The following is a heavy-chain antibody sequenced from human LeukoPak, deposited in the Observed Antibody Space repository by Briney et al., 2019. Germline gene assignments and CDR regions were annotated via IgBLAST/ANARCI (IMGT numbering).Heavy chain of an antibody. D-gene: IGHD3-10*01. CDR1: GGSISIYR. Sequence: NPSETLSLTCTLSGGSISIYRWSWIRQPAGKGLEWMGRIDTSGNTNYNPSLNGRVTMSVDTSKTQFYLNLRSVTAADTAIHYCARGIVRGVSAPDIWGQGTMVTVSS. CDR3: ARGIVRGVSAPDI. V-gene: IGHV4-4*07. CDR2: IDTSGNT. J-gene: IGHJ3*02.